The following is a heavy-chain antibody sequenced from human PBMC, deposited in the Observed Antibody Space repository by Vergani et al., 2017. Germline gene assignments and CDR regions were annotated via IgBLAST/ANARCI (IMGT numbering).Heavy chain of an antibody. Sequence: QVQLQQWGAGLLKPSETLSLTCAVYGGSFSGYYWRWIRQPPGKGLEWIGEINHSGSTNYNPSLKSRVTISVDTSKNQFSLKLSSVTAADTAVYYCARGVVTEELYGMDVWGQGTTVTVSS. CDR1: GGSFSGYY. J-gene: IGHJ6*02. CDR2: INHSGST. CDR3: ARGVVTEELYGMDV. D-gene: IGHD4-23*01. V-gene: IGHV4-34*01.